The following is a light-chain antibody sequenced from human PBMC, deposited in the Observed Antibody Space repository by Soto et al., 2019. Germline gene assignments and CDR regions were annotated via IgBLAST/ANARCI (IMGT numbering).Light chain of an antibody. CDR3: QKYNSALT. Sequence: DIKMKQSPSSLSASVGDRITITCRASQDISNYLAWYQQKPGKLPQLLIYTASTLQSGVPSRFSGSGSGTHFTLTISSLQPEDVATYYCQKYNSALTFGQGTRLEIK. J-gene: IGKJ5*01. CDR1: QDISNY. CDR2: TAS. V-gene: IGKV1-27*01.